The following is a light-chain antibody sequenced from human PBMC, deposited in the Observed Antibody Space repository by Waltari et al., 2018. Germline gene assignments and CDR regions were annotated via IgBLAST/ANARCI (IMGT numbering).Light chain of an antibody. J-gene: IGKJ1*01. Sequence: DIQMTQSPSSLSASVGDRVPITCRASQGISISLAWYHQKPGKAPKLLLYAASRLESGVPSKFSGSGSGTDYTLTISSLQPEDFATYYCQQYYSTPWTFGQGTKVEIK. CDR1: QGISIS. CDR3: QQYYSTPWT. V-gene: IGKV1-NL1*01. CDR2: AAS.